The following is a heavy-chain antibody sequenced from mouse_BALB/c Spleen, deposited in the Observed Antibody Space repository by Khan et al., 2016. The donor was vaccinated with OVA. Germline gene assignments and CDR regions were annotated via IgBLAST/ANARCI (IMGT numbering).Heavy chain of an antibody. CDR2: INPTSGYT. CDR1: GYTFTTYW. J-gene: IGHJ2*01. CDR3: TRDRIDY. Sequence: QIQLVQSGAELAQPGASVKMSCKASGYTFTTYWMHWVKQRPGQGLEWIGYINPTSGYTDYNEKFTDRATLSADKSSSTAYMQLSSLTSEDSAVYYCTRDRIDYWGQGTTLTVSS. V-gene: IGHV1-7*01.